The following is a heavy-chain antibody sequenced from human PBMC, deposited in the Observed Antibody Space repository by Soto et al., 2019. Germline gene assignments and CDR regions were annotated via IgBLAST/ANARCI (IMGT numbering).Heavy chain of an antibody. D-gene: IGHD2-8*01. CDR1: GFTFSSYG. CDR3: ARGRRSSSLMVYAISFVDY. CDR2: IWYDGSNK. J-gene: IGHJ4*02. V-gene: IGHV3-33*01. Sequence: HPGGSLRLSCAASGFTFSSYGMHWVRQAPGKGLEWVAVIWYDGSNKYYADSVKGRFTISRDNSKNTLYLQMNSLRAEDTAVYYCARGRRSSSLMVYAISFVDYWGQGTLVTVSS.